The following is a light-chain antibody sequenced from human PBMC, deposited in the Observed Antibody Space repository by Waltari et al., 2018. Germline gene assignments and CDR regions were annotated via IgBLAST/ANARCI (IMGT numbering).Light chain of an antibody. CDR2: SAS. V-gene: IGKV3-11*01. Sequence: ELVLTQSPATLSLSPGEMATLSCKARQSVSSYLAWYQQKPGQAPRLLIYSASNRATGLPARFSGSGSGTDFTLTISSLEPEDFAVYYCQQRSNWPRTFGQGTKVEI. CDR1: QSVSSY. J-gene: IGKJ1*01. CDR3: QQRSNWPRT.